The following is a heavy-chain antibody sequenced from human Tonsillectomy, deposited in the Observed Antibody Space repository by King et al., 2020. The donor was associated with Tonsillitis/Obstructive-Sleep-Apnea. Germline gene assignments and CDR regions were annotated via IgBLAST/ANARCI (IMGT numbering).Heavy chain of an antibody. J-gene: IGHJ6*02. Sequence: QLVQSGAEVKKPGASVKVSCKASGYTFNSYGITWVRQAPGQGLEWMGWISTYTGNTNYAQKLQGRVTMTTDTSPSTAYMELRSLRSDDTAVYYCARDGEIELESGAISYYYHGMDVWGQGTTVTVSS. V-gene: IGHV1-18*01. CDR1: GYTFNSYG. CDR3: ARDGEIELESGAISYYYHGMDV. D-gene: IGHD2-2*02. CDR2: ISTYTGNT.